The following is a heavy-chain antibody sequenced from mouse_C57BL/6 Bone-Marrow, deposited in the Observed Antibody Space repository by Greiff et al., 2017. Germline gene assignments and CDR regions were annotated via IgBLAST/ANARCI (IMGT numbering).Heavy chain of an antibody. CDR3: ASRGLAYGNYMFAY. CDR2: FHPYNDDT. Sequence: VHLVESGAELVKPGASVKMSCKASGYTFTTYPIEWMKQNHGKSLEWIGNFHPYNDDTKYNEKFKGKATLTVEKSSSTVYLELSRLTSDDSAVYYCASRGLAYGNYMFAYWGQGTLVTVSA. D-gene: IGHD2-1*01. CDR1: GYTFTTYP. J-gene: IGHJ3*01. V-gene: IGHV1-47*01.